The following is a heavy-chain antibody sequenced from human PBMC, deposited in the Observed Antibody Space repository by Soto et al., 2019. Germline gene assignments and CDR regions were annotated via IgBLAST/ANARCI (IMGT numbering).Heavy chain of an antibody. J-gene: IGHJ2*01. CDR3: ARLQIYCSGGSCYWYFDL. D-gene: IGHD2-15*01. Sequence: QVQLQESGPGLVKPSETLSLTCTVSGGSISSYYWSWIRQPPGKGLEWIGFIYYSGSTNNHPSLTSRVTISVDTSKNQFSLKLSSVTAADTAVYYCARLQIYCSGGSCYWYFDLWGRGTLVPVSS. CDR2: IYYSGST. CDR1: GGSISSYY. V-gene: IGHV4-59*08.